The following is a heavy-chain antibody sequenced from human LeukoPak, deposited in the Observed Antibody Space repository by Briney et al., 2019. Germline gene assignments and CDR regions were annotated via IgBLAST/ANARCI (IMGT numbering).Heavy chain of an antibody. D-gene: IGHD3-16*01. J-gene: IGHJ4*02. V-gene: IGHV3-11*05. Sequence: PGGFLRLSCAASGFSVIDYSISWIRQSPGKGPEWISYVMSGRGSTNYADSVKGRFTISRDNAKNSVALQLDGLRADDTAVYFCTRERRGSYYAFESWGQGTLVTVSS. CDR1: GFSVIDYS. CDR3: TRERRGSYYAFES. CDR2: VMSGRGST.